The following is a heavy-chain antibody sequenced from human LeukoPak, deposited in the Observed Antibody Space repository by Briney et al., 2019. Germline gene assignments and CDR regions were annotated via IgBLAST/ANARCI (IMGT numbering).Heavy chain of an antibody. CDR3: AKEYGSGSYYEYYYYGMDV. J-gene: IGHJ6*02. Sequence: GGSLRLSCAASGFTFDDYGMSWVRQAPGKGLEWVSGINWNGGSTGYADSVKGRFTISRDNSKNTLYLQMNSLRAEDTAVYYCAKEYGSGSYYEYYYYGMDVWGQGTTVTVSS. CDR2: INWNGGST. D-gene: IGHD3-10*01. V-gene: IGHV3-20*04. CDR1: GFTFDDYG.